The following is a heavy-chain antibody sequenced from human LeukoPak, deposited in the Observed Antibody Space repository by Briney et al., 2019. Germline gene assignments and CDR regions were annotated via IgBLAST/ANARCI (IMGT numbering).Heavy chain of an antibody. J-gene: IGHJ4*02. CDR2: IKPDGSEK. CDR1: GFTFSSYW. V-gene: IGHV3-7*01. CDR3: ASCRGCRYFDY. D-gene: IGHD4/OR15-4a*01. Sequence: GGSLRLSCAASGFTFSSYWMSRVRQAPGKGLEWVANIKPDGSEKYYVDSVKGRFTISRDNAKNSLYLQMNSLRAEDTAVYYCASCRGCRYFDYWGQGTLVTVSS.